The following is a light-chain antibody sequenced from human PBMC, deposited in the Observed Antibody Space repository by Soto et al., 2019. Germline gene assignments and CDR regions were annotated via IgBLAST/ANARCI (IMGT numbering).Light chain of an antibody. V-gene: IGKV3-11*01. CDR3: QQRSNWPPLT. J-gene: IGKJ4*01. CDR1: QSVSSS. Sequence: EIVLTQSPATLSLSPGERATLSGRPSQSVSSSLAWYQQKPGQAPRLLIYDASNRATGIPARFSGSGSGTDFTLTISSLEPEDFAVYYCQQRSNWPPLTFGGGTKVEIK. CDR2: DAS.